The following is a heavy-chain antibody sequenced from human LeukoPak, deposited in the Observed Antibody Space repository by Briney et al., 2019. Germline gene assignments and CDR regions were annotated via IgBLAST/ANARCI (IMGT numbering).Heavy chain of an antibody. CDR3: ARALARYDFDY. CDR1: GGSFSGYY. V-gene: IGHV4-34*01. Sequence: SETLSLTCAVYGGSFSGYYWSWIRQPPGKGLEWIGEINHSGSTNYNPSLKSRVTISVDTSKNQFSLKLSSVTAADTAVYHCARALARYDFDYWGQGTLVTVSS. D-gene: IGHD3-3*01. J-gene: IGHJ4*02. CDR2: INHSGST.